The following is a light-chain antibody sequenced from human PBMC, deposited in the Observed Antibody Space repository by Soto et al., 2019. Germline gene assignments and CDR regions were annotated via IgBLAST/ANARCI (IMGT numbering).Light chain of an antibody. CDR2: DDS. V-gene: IGLV3-21*02. CDR1: TVGSES. J-gene: IGLJ1*01. Sequence: SYERTQPPSVSVAPGQTATITCGGNTVGSESVHWYQQRPGQAPVLVVYDDSDRPSGIPERFSGSNAGNTATLTISRVEAGDEADYYCQVWDSSRDHYVFGTGTKVTVL. CDR3: QVWDSSRDHYV.